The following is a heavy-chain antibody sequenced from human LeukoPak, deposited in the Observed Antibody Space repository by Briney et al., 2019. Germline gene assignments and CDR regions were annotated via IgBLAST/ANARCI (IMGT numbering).Heavy chain of an antibody. CDR1: GGTFSSYA. CDR2: IIPIFGTA. D-gene: IGHD4-17*01. CDR3: ARNTRYGDYFDY. Sequence: SVKVSCKASGGTFSSYAISWVRQAPGQGLEWMGGIIPIFGTANYAQKFQGRVTITTDESTSTAYMEPSSLRSEDTAVYYCARNTRYGDYFDYWGQGTLVTVSS. V-gene: IGHV1-69*05. J-gene: IGHJ4*02.